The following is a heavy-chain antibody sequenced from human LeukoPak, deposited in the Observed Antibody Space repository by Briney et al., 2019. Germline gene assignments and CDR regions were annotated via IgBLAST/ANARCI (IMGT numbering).Heavy chain of an antibody. CDR2: IYTSGTT. V-gene: IGHV4-4*07. CDR3: ARTSPRAPTFDY. CDR1: GGSISSYY. Sequence: SETLSLTCAVSGGSISSYYWSWIRQPAGKGLEWIGRIYTSGTTNYNPSLKSRVTMSVDTSKNQFSLNLNSVTAADTAVYYCARTSPRAPTFDYWGQGTLVTVSS. J-gene: IGHJ4*02.